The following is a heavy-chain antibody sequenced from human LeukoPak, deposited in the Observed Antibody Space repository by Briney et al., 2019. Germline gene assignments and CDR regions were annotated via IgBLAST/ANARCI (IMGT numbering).Heavy chain of an antibody. Sequence: SVKVSCKASGGTFSSYAISWVRQAPGQGLEWMGGIIPIFGTANYAQKFQGRVTITADESTSTAYMELSSLRSEDTAVYYCATSSDRDYYYYYMDVWGEGTTVTVSS. CDR2: IIPIFGTA. V-gene: IGHV1-69*13. D-gene: IGHD1-14*01. CDR3: ATSSDRDYYYYYMDV. J-gene: IGHJ6*03. CDR1: GGTFSSYA.